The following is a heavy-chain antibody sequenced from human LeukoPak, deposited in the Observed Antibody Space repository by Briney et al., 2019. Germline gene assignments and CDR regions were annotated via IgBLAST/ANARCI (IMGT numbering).Heavy chain of an antibody. CDR2: ISGSSSYI. CDR3: ASGFSSSPYFDY. V-gene: IGHV3-21*01. Sequence: PGGSLRLSCAASGFIFSSYTMNWVRQAPGKGLEWVSSISGSSSYIYYTDSVKGRFTISRDNAKNSLFLQMNSLRDEDTAVYYCASGFSSSPYFDYWGQGTLVTVSS. D-gene: IGHD6-6*01. CDR1: GFIFSSYT. J-gene: IGHJ4*02.